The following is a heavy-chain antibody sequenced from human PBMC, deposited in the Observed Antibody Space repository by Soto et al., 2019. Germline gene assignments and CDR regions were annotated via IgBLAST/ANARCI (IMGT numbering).Heavy chain of an antibody. CDR2: IYHSGTT. D-gene: IGHD3-10*01. CDR1: GGSVTSGVHS. V-gene: IGHV4-30-2*06. Sequence: QLQLQESGSGLVKPSQTLSLTCTVSGGSVTSGVHSWNWIRLSPERGLEWIGCIYHSGTTYYNPSLQSRITMSVDTSKNQFSLKLSSVTAADTAIYYCARDRKVLGGVDPWGQGTLVIVSS. CDR3: ARDRKVLGGVDP. J-gene: IGHJ5*02.